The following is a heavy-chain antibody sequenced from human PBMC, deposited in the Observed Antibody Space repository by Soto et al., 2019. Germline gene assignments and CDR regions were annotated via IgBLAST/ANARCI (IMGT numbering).Heavy chain of an antibody. CDR2: IYHSGST. Sequence: SETLSLTCAFSSCSSISSNWWIWVRQPPGKGLEWIGEIYHSGSTNYNPSLKSRVTISVDKSKNQFSLKLSSVTAADTAVYYCARGRRWDIVATILDYWGQGTLVTVSS. V-gene: IGHV4-4*02. CDR1: SCSSISSNW. J-gene: IGHJ4*02. CDR3: ARGRRWDIVATILDY. D-gene: IGHD5-12*01.